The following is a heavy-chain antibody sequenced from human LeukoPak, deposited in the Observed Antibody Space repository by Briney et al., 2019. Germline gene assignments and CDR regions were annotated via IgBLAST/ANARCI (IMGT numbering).Heavy chain of an antibody. CDR1: GYSISSGYY. CDR3: ARSCFEYSSNWYYYYYMDV. V-gene: IGHV4-38-2*02. J-gene: IGHJ6*03. CDR2: IYHSGST. D-gene: IGHD6-13*01. Sequence: PSETLSLTCTVSGYSISSGYYWGWIRQPPGKGLEWIGSIYHSGSTYYNPSLKSRVTISVDTSKNQFSLKLSSVTAADTAVYYCARSCFEYSSNWYYYYYMDVWGKGATVTVSS.